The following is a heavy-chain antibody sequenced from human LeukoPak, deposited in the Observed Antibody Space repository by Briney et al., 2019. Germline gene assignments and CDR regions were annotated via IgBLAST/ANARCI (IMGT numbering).Heavy chain of an antibody. CDR1: GFTFSSYS. Sequence: PGGSLRLSCAASGFTFSSYSMTWVRQAPGKGLEWVSSISSSSSYMYYADSVKGRFTISRDNAKNSLYLQMNSLRAEDTAVYDCARDTDYGDYVFAFDIWGQGTMVTVSS. V-gene: IGHV3-21*01. D-gene: IGHD4-17*01. CDR2: ISSSSSYM. J-gene: IGHJ3*02. CDR3: ARDTDYGDYVFAFDI.